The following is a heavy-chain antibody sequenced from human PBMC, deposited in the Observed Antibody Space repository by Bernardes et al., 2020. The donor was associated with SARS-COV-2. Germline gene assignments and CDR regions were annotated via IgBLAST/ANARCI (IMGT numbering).Heavy chain of an antibody. D-gene: IGHD2-2*01. CDR2: ITERSERS. CDR1: GFTFGSYG. J-gene: IGHJ5*02. CDR3: AREPSRRADL. Sequence: GGSLRLSCAASGFTFGSYGMSWVRQAPGKGLEWVAYITERSERSIYADSVKGQFTISRDNSRDTLYLQLSNLRAEDTAIYYCAREPSRRADLWGQGTLVTVSS. V-gene: IGHV3-23*01.